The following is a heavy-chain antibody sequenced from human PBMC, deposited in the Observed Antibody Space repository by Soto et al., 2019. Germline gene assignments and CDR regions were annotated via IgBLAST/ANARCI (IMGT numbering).Heavy chain of an antibody. J-gene: IGHJ4*02. CDR1: GFTFGRHG. CDR3: ARDQGKVHFDY. V-gene: IGHV3-33*01. Sequence: QVQLVESGGDVVQPGTSLRLSCAATGFTFGRHGMHWVRQAPGKGPVWVAVIWFDGSDKYYADSVKGRFTISRDNPRNTLYLQMDNLRVEDTAVYYCARDQGKVHFDYWGQGTLVTVSS. CDR2: IWFDGSDK. D-gene: IGHD3-10*01.